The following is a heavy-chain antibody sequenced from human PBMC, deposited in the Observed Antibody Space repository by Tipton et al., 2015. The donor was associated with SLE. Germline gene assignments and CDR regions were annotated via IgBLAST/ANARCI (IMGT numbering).Heavy chain of an antibody. J-gene: IGHJ6*02. Sequence: QLVQSGPEVKKPGASVKVSCKASGYTFTSYGISWVRQAPGQGLEWIGSIYYSGSTYYNPSLKSRVTISVDTSKNQFSLKLSSVTAADTAVYYCARHMTDDARGMDVWDQGTTVTVSS. D-gene: IGHD1-1*01. CDR3: ARHMTDDARGMDV. CDR2: IYYSGST. V-gene: IGHV4-39*07. CDR1: GYTFTSYGI.